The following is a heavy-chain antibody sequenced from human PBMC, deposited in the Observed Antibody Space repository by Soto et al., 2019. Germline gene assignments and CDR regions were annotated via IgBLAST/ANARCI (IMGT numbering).Heavy chain of an antibody. CDR1: GDSVSDSSTT. CDR2: TYYRSKWFN. Sequence: LRTLSLTCAISGDSVSDSSTTWNWIRHSPSRGIEWLGRTYYRSKWFNDYAVSVTSRIIINPDTSKNQFSLHLNSVTPEDAAVYFCTRDQYRAMDIWGQGTTVTVSS. CDR3: TRDQYRAMDI. D-gene: IGHD3-10*01. J-gene: IGHJ6*02. V-gene: IGHV6-1*01.